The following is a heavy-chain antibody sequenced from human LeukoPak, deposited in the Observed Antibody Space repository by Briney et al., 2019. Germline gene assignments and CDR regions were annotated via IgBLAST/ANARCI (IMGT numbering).Heavy chain of an antibody. CDR2: IGGSGSST. V-gene: IGHV3-23*01. CDR1: GFTFRSYA. J-gene: IGHJ4*02. Sequence: GGSLRLSCAASGFTFRSYAMNWVRQAPGKGLEWVSVIGGSGSSTYYADSVKGRFTISRDNSKNTLYLQMNSLRAEDTAVYYCATSFGPVIAAAGTGADWGQGTLVTVSS. CDR3: ATSFGPVIAAAGTGAD. D-gene: IGHD6-13*01.